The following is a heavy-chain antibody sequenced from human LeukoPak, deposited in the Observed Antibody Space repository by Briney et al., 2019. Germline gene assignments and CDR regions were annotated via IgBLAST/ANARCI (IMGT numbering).Heavy chain of an antibody. CDR3: ARTPHNYYDSSWEDY. Sequence: ASVKVSCKASGGTFSTYAVSWVRQAPGQGLEWMGGIIPMFGTANYAQKFQGRVTITADESTSTAYMELSSLRSEDTAVYYCARTPHNYYDSSWEDYWGQGTLVTVSS. J-gene: IGHJ4*02. CDR2: IIPMFGTA. D-gene: IGHD3-22*01. CDR1: GGTFSTYA. V-gene: IGHV1-69*13.